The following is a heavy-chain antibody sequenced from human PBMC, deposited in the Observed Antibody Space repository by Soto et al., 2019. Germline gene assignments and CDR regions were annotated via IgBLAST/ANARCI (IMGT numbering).Heavy chain of an antibody. D-gene: IGHD3-16*01. CDR2: IYSGGPT. CDR3: ANRPGWGNPFDY. CDR1: GCTVSSNY. J-gene: IGHJ4*02. V-gene: IGHV3-66*01. Sequence: GGSLXLSCAASGCTVSSNYVSWVRQAPGKGLEWVSVIYSGGPTYYADSVKDRFTISRDDSKNTVYLQMNSLRAEDTAVYYCANRPGWGNPFDYWGQGTLVTVSS.